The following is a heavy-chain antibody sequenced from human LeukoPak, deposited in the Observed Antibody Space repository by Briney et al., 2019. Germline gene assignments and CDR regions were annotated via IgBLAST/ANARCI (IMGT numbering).Heavy chain of an antibody. Sequence: GGSLRLSCGASGFTVSSDYMRWARQAPGKGLEWVSSISSSSSYIYYADSVKGRFTISRDNAKNSLYLQMNSLRAEDTAVYYCARTIEMATISYFDYWGQGTLVTVSS. CDR1: GFTVSSDY. CDR3: ARTIEMATISYFDY. V-gene: IGHV3-21*01. CDR2: ISSSSSYI. J-gene: IGHJ4*02. D-gene: IGHD5-24*01.